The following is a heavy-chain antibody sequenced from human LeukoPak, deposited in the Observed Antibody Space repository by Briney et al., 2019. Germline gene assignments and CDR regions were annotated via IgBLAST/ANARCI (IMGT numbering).Heavy chain of an antibody. J-gene: IGHJ3*02. CDR1: GFTFSSYA. CDR3: ARVDYYDSSGYYDGAFDI. CDR2: ISYDGSNK. Sequence: PGGSLRLSCAASGFTFSSYAMHWVRQAPGKGLEWVAVISYDGSNKYYADSVKGRFTISRDNSKNTLYLQMNSLRAEDTAVYYCARVDYYDSSGYYDGAFDIWGQGTMVTVSS. D-gene: IGHD3-22*01. V-gene: IGHV3-30-3*01.